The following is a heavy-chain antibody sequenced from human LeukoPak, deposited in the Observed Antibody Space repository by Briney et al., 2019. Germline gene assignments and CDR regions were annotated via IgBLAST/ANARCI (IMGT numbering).Heavy chain of an antibody. J-gene: IGHJ4*02. Sequence: GGSLRLSCAASGFTFDDYGMTWVRQAPGKGLEWVSGINWNGGSTAYADSVRGRFTISRDDAKNSLYLQMNSLRVEDTAMYYCARKFSYSSSAYNPHYFDFWGQGIQVTVAS. CDR1: GFTFDDYG. CDR3: ARKFSYSSSAYNPHYFDF. D-gene: IGHD6-6*01. V-gene: IGHV3-20*04. CDR2: INWNGGST.